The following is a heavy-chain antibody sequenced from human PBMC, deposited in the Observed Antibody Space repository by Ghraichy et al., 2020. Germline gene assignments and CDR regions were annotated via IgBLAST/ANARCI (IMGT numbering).Heavy chain of an antibody. CDR1: GFTFSSYA. Sequence: GGSLRLSCAASGFTFSSYAMHWVRQAPGKGLELVAVDGNNKYYADSVKGRFTVSRDNSKNTLYLQMNSLRAEDTAVYYCARERREATIMLGDYWGRGTLVTVSS. CDR2: DGNNK. V-gene: IGHV3-30-3*01. J-gene: IGHJ4*02. D-gene: IGHD1-26*01. CDR3: ARERREATIMLGDY.